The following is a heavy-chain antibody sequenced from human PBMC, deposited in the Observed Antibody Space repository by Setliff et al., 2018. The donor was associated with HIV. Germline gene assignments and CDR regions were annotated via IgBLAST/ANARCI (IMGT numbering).Heavy chain of an antibody. D-gene: IGHD3-22*01. Sequence: PSETLSLTCYVTDDPISSYYWSWVRQPAGKGLEWIGRLYVSGSTKYNPSLKSRVTISVDTSKNQFSLKLSSATAADTAVYYCARRPRDSSGYSGAFDIWGQGTMVTVSS. CDR3: ARRPRDSSGYSGAFDI. J-gene: IGHJ3*02. CDR2: LYVSGST. CDR1: DDPISSYY. V-gene: IGHV4-4*07.